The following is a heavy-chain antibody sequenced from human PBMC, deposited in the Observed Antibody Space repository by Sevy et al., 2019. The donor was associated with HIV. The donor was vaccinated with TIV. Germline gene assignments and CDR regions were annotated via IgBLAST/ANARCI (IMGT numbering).Heavy chain of an antibody. V-gene: IGHV1-69*13. CDR1: GGTFSSFA. CDR3: ARPSYGSGRGYQNYFYYYGMDD. Sequence: ASVKVSCKASGGTFSSFALSWVRQAPGQGLEWMGGIIPIFGTTKYAQKFQGGVTIIADESTSTAYMELSSLGSEDTAVYYCARPSYGSGRGYQNYFYYYGMDDWGPGTTVTVSS. J-gene: IGHJ6*02. D-gene: IGHD3-10*01. CDR2: IIPIFGTT.